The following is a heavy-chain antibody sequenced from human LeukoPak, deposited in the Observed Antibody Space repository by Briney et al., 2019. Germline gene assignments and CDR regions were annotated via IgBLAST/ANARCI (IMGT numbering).Heavy chain of an antibody. V-gene: IGHV4-59*01. Sequence: SGTLSLTCTVSGGSISSYYWSWIRQPPGKGLEWIGYIYYSGNTNYNPSLKSRVTTSVDTSKNQFSLKLSSVTAADTAVYYCARVGPPYYYDSSGYPSAHFDYWGQGTLVTVSS. CDR3: ARVGPPYYYDSSGYPSAHFDY. CDR2: IYYSGNT. D-gene: IGHD3-22*01. CDR1: GGSISSYY. J-gene: IGHJ4*02.